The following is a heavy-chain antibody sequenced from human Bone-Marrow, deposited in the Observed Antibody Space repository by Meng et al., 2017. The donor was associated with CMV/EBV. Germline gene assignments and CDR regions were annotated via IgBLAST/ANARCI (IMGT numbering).Heavy chain of an antibody. D-gene: IGHD3-22*01. CDR3: ARGEWHYYSDSSGYYRIWFDP. V-gene: IGHV4-39*07. CDR1: GGSISSSSYY. J-gene: IGHJ5*02. CDR2: IYYSGST. Sequence: SETLSLTSTVSGGSISSSSYYWGWIRQPPGKGLEWIGSIYYSGSTYYNPSLKSRVTISVDTSMNQFSLKLSSVTAADTAVYYCARGEWHYYSDSSGYYRIWFDPTGQGTLVTVSS.